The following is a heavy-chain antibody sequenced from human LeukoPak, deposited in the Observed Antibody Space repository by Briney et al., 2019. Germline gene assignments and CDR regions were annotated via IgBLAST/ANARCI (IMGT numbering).Heavy chain of an antibody. Sequence: GASVKVSCKASGYTFTSYGISWVRQAPGQGLGWMGWISAYNGNTNYAQKLQGRVTMTTATSTSTAYMELRSLRSDDTAVNSVEAVAMALTSPFDYWGQGTLVTASS. CDR3: EAVAMALTSPFDY. D-gene: IGHD6-19*01. J-gene: IGHJ4*02. V-gene: IGHV1-18*01. CDR2: ISAYNGNT. CDR1: GYTFTSYG.